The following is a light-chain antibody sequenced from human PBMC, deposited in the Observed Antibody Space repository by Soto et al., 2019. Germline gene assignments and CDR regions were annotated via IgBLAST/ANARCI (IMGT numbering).Light chain of an antibody. CDR3: QLYGSSPPRT. CDR2: GAS. Sequence: EIVLTQSPGTLSLSPGERATLSCRASQSVSSSYLGWYQQKPGQAPRLLIYGASSRSTGIPDRFSGRRSGTDFTLTIARLEPEDFAVYYCQLYGSSPPRTFGQGTKVEIK. V-gene: IGKV3-20*01. J-gene: IGKJ1*01. CDR1: QSVSSSY.